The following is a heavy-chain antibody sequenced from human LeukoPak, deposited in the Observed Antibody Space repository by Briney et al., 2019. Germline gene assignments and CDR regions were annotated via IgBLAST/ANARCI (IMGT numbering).Heavy chain of an antibody. CDR1: GFTFSGSA. CDR2: IRSKANSYAT. V-gene: IGHV3-73*01. Sequence: GGSLRLSCAASGFTFSGSAMHWVRQASGKGLEWVGRIRSKANSYATAYAASAKGRFTISRDDSKNTAYLQMNSLKTEDTAVYYCTRRDYSNYYYGMDVWGQGTTVTVSS. J-gene: IGHJ6*02. D-gene: IGHD4-11*01. CDR3: TRRDYSNYYYGMDV.